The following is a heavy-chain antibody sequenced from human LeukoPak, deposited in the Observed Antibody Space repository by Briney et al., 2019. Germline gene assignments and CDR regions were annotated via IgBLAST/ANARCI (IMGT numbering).Heavy chain of an antibody. CDR2: ISWNSGSI. V-gene: IGHV3-9*01. Sequence: PGGSLRLSCAASGFTFDDYAMHWVRQAPGKGLEWVSGISWNSGSIGYADSVKGRFTISRDNAKNSLYLQMNSLRAEDTAVYYCARDSYGTNWGQGTLVTVSS. J-gene: IGHJ4*02. D-gene: IGHD1-7*01. CDR3: ARDSYGTN. CDR1: GFTFDDYA.